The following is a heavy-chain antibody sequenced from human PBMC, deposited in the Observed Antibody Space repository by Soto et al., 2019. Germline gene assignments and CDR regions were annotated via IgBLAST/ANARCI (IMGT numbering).Heavy chain of an antibody. CDR3: ARDPQYYDFWSGYYTTD. CDR2: ISSSSSYI. J-gene: IGHJ4*02. CDR1: GFTFSSYS. D-gene: IGHD3-3*01. V-gene: IGHV3-21*01. Sequence: EVQLVESGGGLVKPGGSLRLSCAASGFTFSSYSMNWVRQAPGKGLEWVSSISSSSSYIYYADSVKGRFTISRDNDKNSLYLKMNSLRAENTAVYYCARDPQYYDFWSGYYTTDWGQGTLVTVSS.